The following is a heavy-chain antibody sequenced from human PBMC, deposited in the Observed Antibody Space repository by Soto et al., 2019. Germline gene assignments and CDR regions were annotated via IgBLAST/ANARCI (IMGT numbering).Heavy chain of an antibody. CDR2: ISGSGVKT. V-gene: IGHV3-23*01. CDR1: GFTFSSYA. Sequence: EVQVLESGGDLIQPGGSLRVSCAASGFTFSSYAMSWVRQSPGKGLEWVSSISGSGVKTYYADSVRGRFTISRDNSKNTLYLQMNSLRAEDAAVYFCAKDTTPYYINWGPIDHWGQGTLVTVSS. CDR3: AKDTTPYYINWGPIDH. J-gene: IGHJ4*02. D-gene: IGHD1-1*01.